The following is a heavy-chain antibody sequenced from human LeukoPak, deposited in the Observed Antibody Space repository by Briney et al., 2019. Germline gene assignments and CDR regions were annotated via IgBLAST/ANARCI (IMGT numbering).Heavy chain of an antibody. V-gene: IGHV3-23*01. CDR3: AKWPYCSSTSCYTNWFDP. J-gene: IGHJ5*02. CDR1: GFTLSSYA. Sequence: GGSLRLSCAASGFTLSSYAMSWVRQAPGKGLEWVSAISGSGGSTYYADSVKGRFTISRDNSKNTLYLQMNSLRAEDTAVYYCAKWPYCSSTSCYTNWFDPWGQGTLVTVSS. CDR2: ISGSGGST. D-gene: IGHD2-2*01.